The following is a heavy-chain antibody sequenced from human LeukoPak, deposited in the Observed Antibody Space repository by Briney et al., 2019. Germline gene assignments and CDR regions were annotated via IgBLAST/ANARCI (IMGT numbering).Heavy chain of an antibody. V-gene: IGHV3-30-3*01. CDR2: ISYDGSNK. CDR1: GFTFSSYA. CDR3: ARDRNDDRSDYGDYGDYYYYGMDV. D-gene: IGHD4-17*01. Sequence: GGSLRLSCAASGFTFSSYAMHWVRQAPGKGLEWVAVISYDGSNKYYADSVKGRFTISRDNSKNTLYLQMNSLRAEDTAVYYCARDRNDDRSDYGDYGDYYYYGMDVWGQGTTVTVSS. J-gene: IGHJ6*02.